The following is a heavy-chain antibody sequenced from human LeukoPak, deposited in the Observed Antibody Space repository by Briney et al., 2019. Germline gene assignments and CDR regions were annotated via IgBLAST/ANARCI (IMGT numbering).Heavy chain of an antibody. D-gene: IGHD2-15*01. CDR3: AGRGHRYSRD. CDR2: IYDNGIT. Sequence: SETLSLTYSVSGDSVTSGYWSWIRQPPGKGLEWIGYIYDNGITEYNPSLKSRLTISVDTSNNQFSLNLSSVTAADTAVYYCAGRGHRYSRDWGQGILVTVSS. J-gene: IGHJ1*01. V-gene: IGHV4-4*09. CDR1: GDSVTSGY.